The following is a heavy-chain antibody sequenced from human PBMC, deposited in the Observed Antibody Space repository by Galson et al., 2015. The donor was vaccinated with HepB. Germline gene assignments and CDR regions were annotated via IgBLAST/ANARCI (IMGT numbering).Heavy chain of an antibody. CDR3: ARDKKWLLRDYMDV. Sequence: SLRLSCAASGFTFSSYGMHWVRQAPGKGLEWVAVIWYDGSNKYYADSVKGRFTISRDNSKNTLYLQMNSLRAEDTAVYYCARDKKWLLRDYMDVWGKGTTVTVSS. V-gene: IGHV3-33*01. D-gene: IGHD3-22*01. CDR2: IWYDGSNK. CDR1: GFTFSSYG. J-gene: IGHJ6*03.